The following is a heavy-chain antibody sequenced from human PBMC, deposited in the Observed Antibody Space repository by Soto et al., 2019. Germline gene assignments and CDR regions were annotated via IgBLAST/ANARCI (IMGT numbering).Heavy chain of an antibody. CDR2: IYYSGST. CDR3: ARDYCDSSGPNWFGP. J-gene: IGHJ5*02. CDR1: GGSISSYY. Sequence: PSETLSLTCTVSGGSISSYYWSWIRQPPGKGLEWIGYIYYSGSTNYNPSLKSRVTISVDTSKNQFSLKLSSVTAADTAVYYCARDYCDSSGPNWFGPWGQGTLVTVSS. D-gene: IGHD3-22*01. V-gene: IGHV4-59*01.